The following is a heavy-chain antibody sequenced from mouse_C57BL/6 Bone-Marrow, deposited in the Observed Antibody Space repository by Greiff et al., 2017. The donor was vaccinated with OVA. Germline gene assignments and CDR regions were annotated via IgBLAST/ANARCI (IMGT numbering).Heavy chain of an antibody. CDR1: GYTFTSYG. Sequence: VQLQQSGAELARPGASVKLSCKASGYTFTSYGISWVKQRTGQGLEWIGEIYPRSGDTYYNEKFKGKATLTADKSSSTAYVELRSLTSEDSAVYFCASLHDWGFAYWGQGTLVTVSA. D-gene: IGHD2-4*01. CDR2: IYPRSGDT. CDR3: ASLHDWGFAY. J-gene: IGHJ3*01. V-gene: IGHV1-81*01.